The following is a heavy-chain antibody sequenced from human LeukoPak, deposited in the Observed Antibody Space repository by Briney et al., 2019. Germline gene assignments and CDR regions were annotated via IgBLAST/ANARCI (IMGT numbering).Heavy chain of an antibody. CDR2: IYYSGST. J-gene: IGHJ4*02. D-gene: IGHD1-26*01. V-gene: IGHV4-39*01. CDR3: ARQGGATTG. Sequence: PSETLSLTCTVSGGSISSSSYYWGWIRQPPGKGLEWIGGIYYSGSTYYNPSLKSRVTISVDTSKNQFSLMLSSVTAADTAVYYCARQGGATTGWGQGTLVTVSS. CDR1: GGSISSSSYY.